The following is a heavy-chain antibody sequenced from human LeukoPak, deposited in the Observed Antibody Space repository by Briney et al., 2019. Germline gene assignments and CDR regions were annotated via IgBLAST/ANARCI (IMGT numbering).Heavy chain of an antibody. CDR3: AADSRYYYDSSGYYPYYGMDV. V-gene: IGHV1-58*02. CDR2: IVVGSGNT. D-gene: IGHD3-22*01. Sequence: SVKVSCKASGYTFTSYDINWVRQATGQGLEWIGWIVVGSGNTNYAQKFQERVTITRDMSTSTAYMELSSLRSEDTAVYYCAADSRYYYDSSGYYPYYGMDVWGQGTTVTVSS. J-gene: IGHJ6*02. CDR1: GYTFTSYD.